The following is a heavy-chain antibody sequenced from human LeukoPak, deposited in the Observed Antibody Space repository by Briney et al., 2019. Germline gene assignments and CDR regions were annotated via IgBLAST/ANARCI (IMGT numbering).Heavy chain of an antibody. D-gene: IGHD3-16*01. CDR3: AGGSGTYSPDY. CDR1: GFPFVSFT. V-gene: IGHV3-21*01. J-gene: IGHJ4*02. Sequence: GGSRGLSGEASGFPFVSFTRNWFGRVPGKGLEWVSSISESSNDIYYASSLKGRFTISRDNAKKSLYLQMNSLRVEDTAVYYCAGGSGTYSPDYWGQGTLVTVSS. CDR2: ISESSNDI.